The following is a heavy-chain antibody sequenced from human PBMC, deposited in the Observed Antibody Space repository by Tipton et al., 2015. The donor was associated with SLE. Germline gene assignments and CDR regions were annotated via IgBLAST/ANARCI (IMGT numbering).Heavy chain of an antibody. D-gene: IGHD1-26*01. Sequence: TLSLTCTVSGGSISSYYWSWIRQPPGRGLEWIGYISYSGSPNYNPSLKSRVTISVDTPKNQFSLKLSSVTAADTAVYYCARDPGGSYLDNWGQGTLVTVSS. CDR2: ISYSGSP. V-gene: IGHV4-59*01. J-gene: IGHJ4*02. CDR1: GGSISSYY. CDR3: ARDPGGSYLDN.